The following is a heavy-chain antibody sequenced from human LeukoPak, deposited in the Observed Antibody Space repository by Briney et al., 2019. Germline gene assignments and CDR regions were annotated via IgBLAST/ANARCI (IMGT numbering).Heavy chain of an antibody. CDR1: GFTFSSYW. Sequence: PGGSLRLSCAASGFTFSSYWMSWVRQAPGKGLEWVANIKQDGSEKYYVDSVKGRFTISRDNAKNSLYQQMNSLRAEDTAVYYCARVDGSGYYYSNWFDPWGQGTLVTVSS. J-gene: IGHJ5*02. CDR2: IKQDGSEK. CDR3: ARVDGSGYYYSNWFDP. D-gene: IGHD3-22*01. V-gene: IGHV3-7*01.